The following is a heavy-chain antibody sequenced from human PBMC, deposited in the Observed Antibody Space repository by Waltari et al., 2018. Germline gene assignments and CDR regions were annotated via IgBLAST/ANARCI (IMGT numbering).Heavy chain of an antibody. Sequence: LHESGPGEVKPSETLSLTCSVSGASIRNSYWAWVRQTPGKGLPGSGSVLYSEPVTFYNPSLRSRVAISADTSRNEVSLTLTSVTAADTAIYFCARSISVTDYGMDVWGQGTNVTVSS. CDR1: GASIRNSY. J-gene: IGHJ6*02. CDR3: ARSISVTDYGMDV. CDR2: VLYSEPVT. V-gene: IGHV4-39*01. D-gene: IGHD2-21*02.